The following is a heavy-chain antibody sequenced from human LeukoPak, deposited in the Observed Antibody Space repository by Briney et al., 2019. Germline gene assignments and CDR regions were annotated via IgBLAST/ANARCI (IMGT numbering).Heavy chain of an antibody. V-gene: IGHV3-53*01. Sequence: GGSLGLSCAASGFIVSSNYMSWVRQAPGKGLEWVSVIYSGGRTYYADSVKGRFTISRDKSKNTLYLQMNSLRDEDTAVYYCARRQGKTVALDYWGQGILVTVSS. CDR3: ARRQGKTVALDY. J-gene: IGHJ4*02. CDR1: GFIVSSNY. D-gene: IGHD4-17*01. CDR2: IYSGGRT.